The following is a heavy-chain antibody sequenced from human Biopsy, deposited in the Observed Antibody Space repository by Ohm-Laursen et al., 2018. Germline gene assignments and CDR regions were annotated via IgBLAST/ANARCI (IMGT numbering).Heavy chain of an antibody. CDR2: ITTDSGRI. Sequence: GSLRLSCAASGFTLSDGMTWLRQAPGKGLEWVSSITTDSGRIFYADSVRGRFTISRDNSKNTLYLQMNSLRAEDTAEYYCARHLRYNDYWGQGTLVTVSS. D-gene: IGHD3-9*01. CDR1: GFTLSDG. CDR3: ARHLRYNDY. V-gene: IGHV3-23*01. J-gene: IGHJ4*02.